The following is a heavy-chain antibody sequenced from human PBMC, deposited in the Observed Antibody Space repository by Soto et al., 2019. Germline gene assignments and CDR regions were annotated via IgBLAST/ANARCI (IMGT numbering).Heavy chain of an antibody. CDR3: AREGFDHRTDS. V-gene: IGHV4-4*02. CDR1: GGSIDTPNW. Sequence: QVQLQESGPGLVKPSETLSLTCAASGGSIDTPNWWSWYRRPPGKGLEWIGEMYPSGSSNRNPSLNSRVTISLDTSNNHFSLKLTSLTAADTAIYYCAREGFDHRTDSWGQGIPVTVSS. CDR2: MYPSGSS. J-gene: IGHJ4*02.